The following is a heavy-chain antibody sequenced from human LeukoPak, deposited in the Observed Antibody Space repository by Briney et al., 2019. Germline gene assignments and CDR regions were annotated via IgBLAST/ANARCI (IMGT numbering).Heavy chain of an antibody. D-gene: IGHD6-6*01. CDR3: ARSRTSIAIDAFDI. Sequence: ASVTVSCKASGYTFTGYYMHWVRQAPGQGLEWMGWINPNSGGTNYAQKFQGRVTMTRDTSISTAYMELSRLRSDDTAVYYCARSRTSIAIDAFDIWGQGTMVTVSS. V-gene: IGHV1-2*02. J-gene: IGHJ3*02. CDR2: INPNSGGT. CDR1: GYTFTGYY.